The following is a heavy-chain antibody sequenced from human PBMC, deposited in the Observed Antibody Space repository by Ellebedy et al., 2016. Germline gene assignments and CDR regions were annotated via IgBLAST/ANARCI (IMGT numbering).Heavy chain of an antibody. J-gene: IGHJ4*02. V-gene: IGHV4-30-2*01. D-gene: IGHD3-10*01. CDR2: IYHSGST. Sequence: SETLSLTXAVSGGSISSGGYSWSWIRQPPGKGLEWIGYIYHSGSTYYNPSLKSRVTISVDRSKNQFSLKLSSVTAADTAIYYCAKADRISMVRGLVLILDYWGQGNLVTVSS. CDR3: AKADRISMVRGLVLILDY. CDR1: GGSISSGGYS.